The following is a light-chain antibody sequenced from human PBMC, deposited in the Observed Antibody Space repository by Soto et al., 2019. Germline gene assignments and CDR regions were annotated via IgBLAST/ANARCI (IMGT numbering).Light chain of an antibody. CDR1: QSLDSW. V-gene: IGKV1-5*03. J-gene: IGKJ1*01. CDR2: KTS. CDR3: QQYHTFST. Sequence: DIQMTQSPSTLSASVEDRVTITCRASQSLDSWLVWYQQKPGKPPKLLIYKTSILEFGVPSRFSGSGSGTLFTLTISSLQPDDFATYYCQQYHTFSTFGQGTKVEIK.